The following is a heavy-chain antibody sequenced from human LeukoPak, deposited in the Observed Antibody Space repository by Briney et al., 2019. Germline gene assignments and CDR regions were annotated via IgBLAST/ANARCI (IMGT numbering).Heavy chain of an antibody. D-gene: IGHD1-26*01. Sequence: SETLSLTCTVSGGSISSSSYYWGWIRQPQGKGLEGIGSIYYSGTSYYNPSLQSRVTISVDTSKNQFSLKLSSVTAADTAVYYCARLVHGATTPQYYFDYWGQGTLVTVSS. CDR3: ARLVHGATTPQYYFDY. CDR2: IYYSGTS. V-gene: IGHV4-39*01. J-gene: IGHJ4*02. CDR1: GGSISSSSYY.